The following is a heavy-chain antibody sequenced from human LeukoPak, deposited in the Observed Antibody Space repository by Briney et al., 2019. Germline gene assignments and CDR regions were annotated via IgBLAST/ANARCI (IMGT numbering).Heavy chain of an antibody. V-gene: IGHV1-18*01. CDR1: GYTFSNYG. CDR3: ARDHIQYNYGFTHRAALDI. CDR2: ISAYNGNT. J-gene: IGHJ3*02. D-gene: IGHD5-24*01. Sequence: ASVKVSCKASGYTFSNYGISWVRQAPGQGLEWMGWISAYNGNTNYAQKFQGRVTMTTDTSTSTANMELRSLRSDDTAVYYCARDHIQYNYGFTHRAALDIWGQGTMVTVYS.